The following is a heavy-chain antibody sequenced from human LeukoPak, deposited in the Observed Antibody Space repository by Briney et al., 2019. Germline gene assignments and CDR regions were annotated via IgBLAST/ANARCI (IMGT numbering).Heavy chain of an antibody. CDR1: GYTFTDYY. J-gene: IGHJ4*02. V-gene: IGHV1-2*02. D-gene: IGHD3-10*01. CDR3: IRGPGHYFDY. Sequence: ASVKVSCKASGYTFTDYYMHWVRQAPGQGLEWMGWINPSSGATNYAQKFQGRVTMTRDTSVSTAYMELTRLRSDDSAVFYCIRGPGHYFDYWGQGTVVTVPS. CDR2: INPSSGAT.